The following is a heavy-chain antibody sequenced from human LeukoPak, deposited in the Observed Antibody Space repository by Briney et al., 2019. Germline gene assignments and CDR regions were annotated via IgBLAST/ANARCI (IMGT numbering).Heavy chain of an antibody. CDR2: IHYSGTT. V-gene: IGHV4-59*01. J-gene: IGHJ3*01. CDR3: ARDRGSNGGFDF. D-gene: IGHD3-16*01. Sequence: PSETLSLTCAVYGGSFSGYYWSWIRQPPGRGLEWIGFIHYSGTTNYNPSLKSRVTMSVDTSWNHFSLKLNAVTAADTAVYFCARDRGSNGGFDFWRQGTMVTVSS. CDR1: GGSFSGYY.